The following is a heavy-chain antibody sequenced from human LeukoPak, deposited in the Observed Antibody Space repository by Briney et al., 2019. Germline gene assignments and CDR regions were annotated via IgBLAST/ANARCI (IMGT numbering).Heavy chain of an antibody. J-gene: IGHJ4*02. D-gene: IGHD3-22*01. CDR3: ARGVYDSSGYYLMDY. CDR1: GYTFTSYG. V-gene: IGHV1-18*01. CDR2: ISAYNGNT. Sequence: GASVKVSCKASGYTFTSYGISWVRQAPGQGLEWMGWISAYNGNTNYAQKLQGRVTMTTDTSTSTAYMELRSLRFDDTAVYYCARGVYDSSGYYLMDYWGQGTLVTVSS.